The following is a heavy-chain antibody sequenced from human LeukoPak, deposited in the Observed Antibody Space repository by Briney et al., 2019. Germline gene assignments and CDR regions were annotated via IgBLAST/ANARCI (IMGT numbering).Heavy chain of an antibody. Sequence: SETLSLTCTVSADSVSSDSNYWTWIRQPPGKGMEWIGYIYHSGSTTYNPSLKSRVTISVDTSKNQFSLKLTSVTAADTAVYYCARVAGLAHWYFDLWGRGTLVTVSS. V-gene: IGHV4-61*01. CDR2: IYHSGST. J-gene: IGHJ2*01. D-gene: IGHD6-19*01. CDR1: ADSVSSDSNY. CDR3: ARVAGLAHWYFDL.